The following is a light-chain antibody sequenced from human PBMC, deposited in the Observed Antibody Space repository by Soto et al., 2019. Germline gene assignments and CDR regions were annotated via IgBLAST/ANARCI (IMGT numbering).Light chain of an antibody. Sequence: DIQMTQSPSSLSASVGDRVTITCRASQDIRSFLAWYQQKPGKVPELLLYAVSALQSGDTSRFSGSGSWTDFIITIISLQPEDVSTYYCQNHYSGPSIFGPGTKVDVK. J-gene: IGKJ3*01. V-gene: IGKV1-27*01. CDR1: QDIRSF. CDR2: AVS. CDR3: QNHYSGPSI.